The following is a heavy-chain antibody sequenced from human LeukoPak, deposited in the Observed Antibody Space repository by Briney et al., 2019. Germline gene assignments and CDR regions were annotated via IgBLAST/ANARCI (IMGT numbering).Heavy chain of an antibody. CDR2: IYHSGST. CDR1: GGFISSGGYS. D-gene: IGHD3-9*01. CDR3: ARARHDILTGYLNWFDP. V-gene: IGHV4-30-2*01. J-gene: IGHJ5*02. Sequence: SQTLSLTCAVSGGFISSGGYSRSWIRQPPGKGLEWIGYIYHSGSTYYNPSLKSRVTISVDRSKDQFSLKLSSVTAADTAVYYCARARHDILTGYLNWFDPWGQGTLVTVSS.